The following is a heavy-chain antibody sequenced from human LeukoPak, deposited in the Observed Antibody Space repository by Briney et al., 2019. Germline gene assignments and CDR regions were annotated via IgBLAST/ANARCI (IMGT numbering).Heavy chain of an antibody. CDR1: GGSISSYY. Sequence: SQTLSLTCTVSGGSISSYYWSWIRQPPGKGLEWIGYIYYSGSTNYNPPLKSRVTISVDTSKNQFSLKLSSVTAADTAVYYCARDRGDSTWELPYHYYYYMDVWGKGTTVTVSS. J-gene: IGHJ6*03. V-gene: IGHV4-59*01. D-gene: IGHD1-26*01. CDR3: ARDRGDSTWELPYHYYYYMDV. CDR2: IYYSGST.